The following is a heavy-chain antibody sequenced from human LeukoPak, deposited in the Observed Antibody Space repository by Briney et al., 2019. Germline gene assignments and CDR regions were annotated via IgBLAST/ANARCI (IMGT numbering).Heavy chain of an antibody. CDR1: GYTFTSYA. J-gene: IGHJ6*02. Sequence: ASVKVSCKASGYTFTSYAMNWVRQAPGQGLEWMGWINTNTGNPTCAQGFTGRFVFSLDTSVSTAYLQISSLKAEDTAVYYCAREYSSSWYFSYYGMDVWGQGTTVTVSS. CDR3: AREYSSSWYFSYYGMDV. D-gene: IGHD6-13*01. V-gene: IGHV7-4-1*02. CDR2: INTNTGNP.